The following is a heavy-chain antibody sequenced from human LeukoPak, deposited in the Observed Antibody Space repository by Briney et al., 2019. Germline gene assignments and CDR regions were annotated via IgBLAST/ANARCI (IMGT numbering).Heavy chain of an antibody. Sequence: SETLSLTCTVSGGSVSTDDYYWSWIRQPPGKGLEWIGYIHDSGSTNYNPSLKSRVTISADTSKNQFSLRLSSVSAADAAVYYCARDLVNWGQGTLVTVPS. CDR1: GGSVSTDDYY. J-gene: IGHJ4*02. D-gene: IGHD2-21*01. V-gene: IGHV4-61*08. CDR2: IHDSGST. CDR3: ARDLVN.